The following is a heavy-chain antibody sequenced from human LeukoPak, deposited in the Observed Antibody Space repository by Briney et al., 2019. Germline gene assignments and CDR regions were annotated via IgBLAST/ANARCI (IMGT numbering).Heavy chain of an antibody. Sequence: SETLSLTCTVSGGSISSSSYYWGWIRQPPGKGLEWIGSIYYSGSTYYNPSLKSRVTISVDTSKNQFSLKLSSVTAADTAVYYCASRRAGYYYDSSGYNSYMDVWGKGTTVTISS. D-gene: IGHD3-22*01. V-gene: IGHV4-39*01. J-gene: IGHJ6*03. CDR1: GGSISSSSYY. CDR2: IYYSGST. CDR3: ASRRAGYYYDSSGYNSYMDV.